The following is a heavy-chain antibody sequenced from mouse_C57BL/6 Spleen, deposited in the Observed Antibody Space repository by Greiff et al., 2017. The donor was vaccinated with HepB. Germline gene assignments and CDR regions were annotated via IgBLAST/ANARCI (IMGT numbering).Heavy chain of an antibody. CDR3: ARSHYGSSYPFAY. D-gene: IGHD1-1*01. V-gene: IGHV1-59*01. CDR2: IDPSDSYT. CDR1: GYTFTSYW. Sequence: QVHVKQPGAELVRPGTSVKLSCKASGYTFTSYWMHWVKQRPGQGLEWIGVIDPSDSYTNYNQKFKGKATLTVDTSSSTAYMQLSSLTSEDSAVYYCARSHYGSSYPFAYWGQGTLVTVSA. J-gene: IGHJ3*01.